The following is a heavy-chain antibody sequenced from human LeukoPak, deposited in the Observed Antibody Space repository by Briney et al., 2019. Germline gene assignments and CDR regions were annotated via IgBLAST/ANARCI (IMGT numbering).Heavy chain of an antibody. CDR2: ISANGDTM. J-gene: IGHJ4*02. CDR3: VSAYGGLLDY. Sequence: GGSLRLSCAASGFTFTTYEMNWIRQAPGKGLEWLSYISANGDTMYYADSVRGRFTISRDNGRKSLYLQMNSLRVEDTGIYYCVSAYGGLLDYWGQGTLVTVSS. CDR1: GFTFTTYE. V-gene: IGHV3-48*03. D-gene: IGHD3-16*01.